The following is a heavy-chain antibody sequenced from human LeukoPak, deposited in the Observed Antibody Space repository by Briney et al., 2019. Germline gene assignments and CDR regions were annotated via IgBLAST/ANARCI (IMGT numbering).Heavy chain of an antibody. Sequence: ETLSLTCTVSGGSISSYYWSWIRQPPGKGLEWISGISSSGDNTYYTNTVKGRFTISRDISKNTLYLQMNSLRVEDTAVYYCARRRDGFDIWGQGTMVTVSS. CDR3: ARRRDGFDI. CDR1: GGSISSYY. CDR2: ISSSGDNT. V-gene: IGHV3-23*01. J-gene: IGHJ3*02.